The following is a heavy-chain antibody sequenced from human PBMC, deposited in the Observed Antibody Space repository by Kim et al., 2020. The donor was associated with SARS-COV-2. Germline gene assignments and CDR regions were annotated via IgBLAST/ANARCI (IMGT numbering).Heavy chain of an antibody. Sequence: GGSLRLSCVASGFTFRNYAMSWVRQAPGKGLEWVSAISSGGGNTYYAESVKGRFTISRDNSKNTLYLQMNSLRAEDTAVYYCARKRSEIYYPCDYWGQGT. CDR2: ISSGGGNT. J-gene: IGHJ4*02. CDR3: ARKRSEIYYPCDY. D-gene: IGHD1-26*01. V-gene: IGHV3-23*01. CDR1: GFTFRNYA.